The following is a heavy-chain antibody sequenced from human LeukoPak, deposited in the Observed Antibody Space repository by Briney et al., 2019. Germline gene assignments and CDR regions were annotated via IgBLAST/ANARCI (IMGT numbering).Heavy chain of an antibody. J-gene: IGHJ4*02. CDR2: FDPEDGEA. D-gene: IGHD3-9*01. CDR3: ATGFPPPSSDLLTGYSAFDY. CDR1: GYTLTELS. Sequence: GASVKVSCKVSGYTLTELSMHWVRQAPGEGLEWMGGFDPEDGEAIYAQKFQGRVTMTEDTSTDTSYMELSSLRSEDTAVYYCATGFPPPSSDLLTGYSAFDYWGQGTLVTVSS. V-gene: IGHV1-24*01.